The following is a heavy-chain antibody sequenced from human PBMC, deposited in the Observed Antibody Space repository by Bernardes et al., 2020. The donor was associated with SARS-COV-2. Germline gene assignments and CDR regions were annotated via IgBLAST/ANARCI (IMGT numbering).Heavy chain of an antibody. V-gene: IGHV4-39*07. J-gene: IGHJ4*02. CDR2: IYYNGRT. Sequence: SETLSLTCSVSTDSFTSSTYYWGWIRQPPGKGLEWIGSIYYNGRTYYNPSLKSRVTISVDTSQFSLKLSSVTPADTAVYYCARGFAYDVWSGNIAQHYFDTWVQGTLITVSS. D-gene: IGHD3-3*01. CDR3: ARGFAYDVWSGNIAQHYFDT. CDR1: TDSFTSSTYY.